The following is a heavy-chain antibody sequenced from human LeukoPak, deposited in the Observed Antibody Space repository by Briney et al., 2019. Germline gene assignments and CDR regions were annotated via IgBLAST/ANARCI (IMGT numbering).Heavy chain of an antibody. D-gene: IGHD2-15*01. J-gene: IGHJ5*02. Sequence: GGSLRLSCGASGFAFSSYWMTWLRQAPGKGLEFVANIEPAGSATYYADSVKGRFTISRDNTKNLLYLQMNSLTAEDSAVYHCGRFGYVSAVDPWGQGALVTVSS. V-gene: IGHV3-7*01. CDR3: GRFGYVSAVDP. CDR2: IEPAGSAT. CDR1: GFAFSSYW.